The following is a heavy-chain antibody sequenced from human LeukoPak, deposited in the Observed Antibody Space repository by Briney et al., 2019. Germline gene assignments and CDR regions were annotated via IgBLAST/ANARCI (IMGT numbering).Heavy chain of an antibody. Sequence: PGGSLRLSCVASGFTFSSYAINWVRQAPGKGLEWVSGTSGSGGRTYYADSVKGRFTISRENSKNTLYLQMNSLRAEDTAVYYCAKVRLYGGYPEIDYWGQGTLVAVSS. J-gene: IGHJ4*02. V-gene: IGHV3-23*01. CDR3: AKVRLYGGYPEIDY. CDR1: GFTFSSYA. D-gene: IGHD6-25*01. CDR2: TSGSGGRT.